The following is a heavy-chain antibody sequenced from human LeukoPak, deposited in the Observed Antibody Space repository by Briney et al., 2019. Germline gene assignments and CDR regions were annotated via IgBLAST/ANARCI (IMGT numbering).Heavy chain of an antibody. CDR2: IYYSGST. D-gene: IGHD5-18*01. CDR1: GGSISSSSYY. V-gene: IGHV4-39*01. CDR3: ATPVVDTAAPTWYY. Sequence: PSETLSLTCTVSGGSISSSSYYWGWIRQPPGKGLEWIGSIYYSGSTYYNPSLKSRVTISVDTSKNQFSLKLSSVTAADTAVYYCATPVVDTAAPTWYYWGQGTLVTVSS. J-gene: IGHJ4*02.